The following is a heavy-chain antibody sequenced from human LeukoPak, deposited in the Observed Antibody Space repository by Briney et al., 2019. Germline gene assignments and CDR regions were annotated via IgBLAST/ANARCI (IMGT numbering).Heavy chain of an antibody. CDR2: LNPINGDT. V-gene: IGHV1-2*07. CDR3: ARHDGYGSGRWDWFDP. J-gene: IGHJ5*02. Sequence: ASVKVSCKASGYTFNENYIHWVRQAPGQGLEWMGSLNPINGDTKYAHPFNGRVTMTMDTSISTVYMELKTLTSDDTAVYYCARHDGYGSGRWDWFDPWGQGTLVTVSS. CDR1: GYTFNENY. D-gene: IGHD3-10*01.